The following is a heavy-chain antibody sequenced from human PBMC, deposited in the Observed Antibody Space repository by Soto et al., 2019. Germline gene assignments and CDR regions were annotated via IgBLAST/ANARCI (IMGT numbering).Heavy chain of an antibody. CDR1: GYTFSDYY. CDR2: INPNSGGT. J-gene: IGHJ4*02. Sequence: ASVKVSCKASGYTFSDYYIHCVRQAPGQGLEWMGWINPNSGGTKYAPKFQGGVTMTRDTSITTAYMELSRLRSGDTAVYYCAREPATAKPEGVDFWGQGTLVTAPQ. V-gene: IGHV1-2*02. CDR3: AREPATAKPEGVDF. D-gene: IGHD1-1*01.